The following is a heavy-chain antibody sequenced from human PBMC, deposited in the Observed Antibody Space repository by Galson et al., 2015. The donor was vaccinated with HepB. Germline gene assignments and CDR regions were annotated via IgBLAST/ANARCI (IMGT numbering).Heavy chain of an antibody. CDR2: ISSSSSYI. J-gene: IGHJ4*02. D-gene: IGHD2-2*02. Sequence: SLRLSCAASGFTFSSYSMNWARQAPGKGLEWVSSISSSSSYIYYADSVKGRFTISRDNAKNSLYLQMNSLRAEDTAVYYCAGTGVRYCSSTSCYKDLDYWGQGTLVTVSS. V-gene: IGHV3-21*01. CDR1: GFTFSSYS. CDR3: AGTGVRYCSSTSCYKDLDY.